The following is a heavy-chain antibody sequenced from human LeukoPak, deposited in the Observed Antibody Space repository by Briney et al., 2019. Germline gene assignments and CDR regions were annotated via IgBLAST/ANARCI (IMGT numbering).Heavy chain of an antibody. CDR3: GRDWTHLRVGKTGDY. D-gene: IGHD3/OR15-3a*01. V-gene: IGHV3-7*01. CDR1: GFTFNNYH. J-gene: IGHJ4*02. CDR2: IEQDGSKK. Sequence: GGALRLSCATSGFTFNNYHMSWVRQAPGKGLEWVAKIEQDGSKKYYVDSVEGRFSISRDNAKNSLYLQMNSLRAEDTAVYYCGRDWTHLRVGKTGDYWGQGTLVTVSS.